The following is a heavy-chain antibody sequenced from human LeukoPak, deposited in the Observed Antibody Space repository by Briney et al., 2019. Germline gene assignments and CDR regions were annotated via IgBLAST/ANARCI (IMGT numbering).Heavy chain of an antibody. CDR1: GDSISSGGYS. V-gene: IGHV4-30-2*01. CDR3: ARQGSGSYSLIDY. CDR2: IYHSGST. D-gene: IGHD3-10*01. J-gene: IGHJ4*02. Sequence: SSETLSLTCTVSGDSISSGGYSWSWIRQPPGKGLEWIGYIYHSGSTYYNPSLKSRVTISVDRSKNQFSLKLSSVTAADTAVYYCARQGSGSYSLIDYWGQGTLVTVSS.